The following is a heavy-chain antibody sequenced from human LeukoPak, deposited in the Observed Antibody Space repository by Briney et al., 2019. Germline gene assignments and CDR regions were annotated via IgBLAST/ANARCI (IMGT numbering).Heavy chain of an antibody. J-gene: IGHJ6*03. Sequence: AGGSLRLSCAASGFTFSSYWMSWVRQAPGKGLEWVAFIRYDGSNKYYADSVKGRFTISRDNSKNTLYLQMNSLRAEDTAVYYCAKDSLGDYYYYYYMDVWGKGTTVTISS. CDR3: AKDSLGDYYYYYYMDV. CDR1: GFTFSSYW. D-gene: IGHD3-16*01. CDR2: IRYDGSNK. V-gene: IGHV3-30*02.